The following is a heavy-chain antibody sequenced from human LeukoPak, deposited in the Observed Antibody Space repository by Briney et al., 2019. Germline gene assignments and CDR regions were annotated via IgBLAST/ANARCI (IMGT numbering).Heavy chain of an antibody. CDR2: IKQDGSEK. CDR3: ASSGDSYGYDAFGI. D-gene: IGHD5-18*01. Sequence: GGSLRLSCAASGFTFSSYWMSWVRQAPGKGLEWVANIKQDGSEKYYVDSVKGRFTISRDNAKNSLYLQMNSLRAEDTAVYYCASSGDSYGYDAFGIWGQGTMVTVSS. V-gene: IGHV3-7*01. J-gene: IGHJ3*02. CDR1: GFTFSSYW.